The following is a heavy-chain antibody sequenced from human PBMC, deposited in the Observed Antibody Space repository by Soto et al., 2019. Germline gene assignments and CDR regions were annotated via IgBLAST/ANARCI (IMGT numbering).Heavy chain of an antibody. D-gene: IGHD3-10*01. J-gene: IGHJ4*02. V-gene: IGHV3-23*01. CDR1: GFTFSSYA. CDR3: AKCLFAGFAGRGPFDY. CDR2: ISGSGGST. Sequence: PGGSLRLSCAASGFTFSSYAMSWVRQAPGKGLKWVSAISGSGGSTYYADSVKGRFTISRDNSKNTLYLQMNSLRAEDPAVYYCAKCLFAGFAGRGPFDYWGQGTLVTVSS.